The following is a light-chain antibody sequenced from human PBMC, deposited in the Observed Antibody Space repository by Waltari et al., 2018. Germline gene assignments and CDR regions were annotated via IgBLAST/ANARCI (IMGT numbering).Light chain of an antibody. J-gene: IGLJ3*02. CDR1: SSNLGRNF. V-gene: IGLV1-47*01. Sequence: QSVLTQAPSASGTPGQRVTISCSGSSSNLGRNFVFWYQLLPGMAPKLLNFRNNRLPSGVPDRFSGSKSGTSASLAISGLRSEDEADYSCAAWDDSLRGPVFGTGTKLTVL. CDR2: RNN. CDR3: AAWDDSLRGPV.